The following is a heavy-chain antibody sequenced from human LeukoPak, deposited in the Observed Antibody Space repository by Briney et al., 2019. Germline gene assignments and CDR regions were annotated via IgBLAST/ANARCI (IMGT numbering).Heavy chain of an antibody. Sequence: ASVKVSCKASGYTFTSYYMHWVRQAPGQGLEWMGTINPSGGSTSCAQKFQGRVTMTRDTSTSTVYMELSSLRSEDTAVYYCARPRGSGGSGSSFDYWAREPWSPSPQ. V-gene: IGHV1-46*01. D-gene: IGHD3-10*01. CDR2: INPSGGST. CDR1: GYTFTSYY. J-gene: IGHJ4*02. CDR3: ARPRGSGGSGSSFDY.